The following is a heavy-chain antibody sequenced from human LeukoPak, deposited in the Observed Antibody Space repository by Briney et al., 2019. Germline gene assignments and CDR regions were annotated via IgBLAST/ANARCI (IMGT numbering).Heavy chain of an antibody. CDR1: GFTFSSYS. D-gene: IGHD1-26*01. CDR3: AREVGGSYYYYYYYMDV. CDR2: ISGSSSYI. Sequence: PGGSLRLSCAASGFTFSSYSLNWVRQAPGKGLEWVSSISGSSSYIYYADSVKGRFTISRHNAKNSLYLQMNSLRAEDTAVYYCAREVGGSYYYYYYYMDVWGKGTTVTISS. V-gene: IGHV3-21*01. J-gene: IGHJ6*03.